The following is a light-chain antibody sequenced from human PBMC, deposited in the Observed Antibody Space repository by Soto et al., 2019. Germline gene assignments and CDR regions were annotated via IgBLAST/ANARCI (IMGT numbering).Light chain of an antibody. V-gene: IGKV4-1*01. CDR2: WAS. J-gene: IGKJ4*01. CDR3: QQYSATPLT. CDR1: QSVFYRPNNRNY. Sequence: DIVMTQSPDSLAVSLGERATINCTSSQSVFYRPNNRNYLAWFQQKPGQPPKLLIYWASSRESGVPYRFSGSGSGTDFTLTISSLQAEDVAVYYCQQYSATPLTFGGGTKVEIK.